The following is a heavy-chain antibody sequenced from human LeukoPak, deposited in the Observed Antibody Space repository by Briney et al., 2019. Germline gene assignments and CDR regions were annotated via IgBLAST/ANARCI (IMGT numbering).Heavy chain of an antibody. D-gene: IGHD3-10*01. J-gene: IGHJ5*01. CDR1: GTSVSRHY. Sequence: SETLSLTCTVSGTSVSRHYWSWLRQSAGLGLEWLGYISTTGSTTYNPSLEGRVTMSEDTSQNQLSLTLSSVTAADTAVYFCARQDGLWVGDLGGWFDFWGQGIQVTVSS. CDR2: ISTTGST. CDR3: ARQDGLWVGDLGGWFDF. V-gene: IGHV4-4*09.